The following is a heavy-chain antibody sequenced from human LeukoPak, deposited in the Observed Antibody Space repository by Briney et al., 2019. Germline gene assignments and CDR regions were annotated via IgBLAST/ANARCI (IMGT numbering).Heavy chain of an antibody. Sequence: GGSLRLSCAASGFTFSSYWMSWVRQAPGKGLEWVANIKQDGSEKYYVDSVKGRFTISRDNAKNSLYLQMNSLRAEDTAVYYCARAGVLRFLEWFSPPAFDIWGQGTMVTVSS. J-gene: IGHJ3*02. CDR2: IKQDGSEK. D-gene: IGHD3-3*01. CDR1: GFTFSSYW. CDR3: ARAGVLRFLEWFSPPAFDI. V-gene: IGHV3-7*01.